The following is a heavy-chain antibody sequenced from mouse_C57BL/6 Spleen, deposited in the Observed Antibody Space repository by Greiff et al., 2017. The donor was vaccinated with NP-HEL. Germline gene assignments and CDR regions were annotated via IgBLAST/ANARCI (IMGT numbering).Heavy chain of an antibody. V-gene: IGHV5-4*01. CDR2: ISDGGSYT. CDR3: AREDFGYGHYMDY. CDR1: GFTFSSYA. D-gene: IGHD1-2*01. Sequence: EVKLVESGGGLVKPGGSLKLSCAASGFTFSSYAMSWVRQTPEKRLEWVATISDGGSYTYYPDNVKGRFTISRDNAKNNLYLQMSHLKSEDTAMYYCAREDFGYGHYMDYWGQGTSVTVSS. J-gene: IGHJ4*01.